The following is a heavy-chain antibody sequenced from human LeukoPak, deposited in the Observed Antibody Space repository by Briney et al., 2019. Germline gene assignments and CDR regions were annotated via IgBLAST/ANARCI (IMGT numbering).Heavy chain of an antibody. CDR2: ITNKPKSYNT. V-gene: IGHV3-72*01. D-gene: IGHD3-3*01. CDR1: GFTFSDHY. CDR3: ARGFHYDFWSGSYYFDY. J-gene: IGHJ4*02. Sequence: PGTSLRLSCAASGFTFSDHYMDWVRQAPGKGLEWVGRITNKPKSYNTEYAASVKGRFTISRDDSKNSLYLQMNSLKTEDTAVYYCARGFHYDFWSGSYYFDYWGQGTLVTVSS.